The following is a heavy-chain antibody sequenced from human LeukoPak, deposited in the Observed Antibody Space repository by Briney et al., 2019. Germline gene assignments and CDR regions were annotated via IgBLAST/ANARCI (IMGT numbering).Heavy chain of an antibody. CDR1: GGTFSSYA. V-gene: IGHV1-69*01. J-gene: IGHJ4*02. D-gene: IGHD1-26*01. CDR3: ARFGSSYYLVHDY. Sequence: SVKVSCKASGGTFSSYAISWVRQAPGQGLEWMGGIIPIFGTANYAQKFQGRVTITADESTSTAYMELSNLRSEDTAVYYCARFGSSYYLVHDYWGQGTLVTVSS. CDR2: IIPIFGTA.